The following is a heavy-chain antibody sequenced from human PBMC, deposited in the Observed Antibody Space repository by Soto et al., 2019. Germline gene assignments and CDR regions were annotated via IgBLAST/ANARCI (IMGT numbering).Heavy chain of an antibody. CDR3: AKFWSTPMPLYYFDY. V-gene: IGHV3-23*01. Sequence: LRLSFAASGXTFSSYAMSWVRQAPGKGLEWVSAISGSGGSTYYADSVKGRFTISRDNSKNTLYLQMNSLRAEDTAVYYCAKFWSTPMPLYYFDYWGQGTLVTVSS. J-gene: IGHJ4*02. D-gene: IGHD3-3*01. CDR1: GXTFSSYA. CDR2: ISGSGGST.